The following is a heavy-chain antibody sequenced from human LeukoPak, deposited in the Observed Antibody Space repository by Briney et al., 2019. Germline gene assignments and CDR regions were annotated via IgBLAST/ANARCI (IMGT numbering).Heavy chain of an antibody. CDR2: IYTSGST. Sequence: PSETLSLTCAVSGGSISSYYWSWIRQPAGKGLEWIGRIYTSGSTNYNPSLKSRVTMSVDTSKNQFSLKLSSVTAADTAVYYCAREGGYYYDSSGYYYYRYFQHWGQGTLVTVSS. V-gene: IGHV4-4*07. CDR3: AREGGYYYDSSGYYYYRYFQH. CDR1: GGSISSYY. D-gene: IGHD3-22*01. J-gene: IGHJ1*01.